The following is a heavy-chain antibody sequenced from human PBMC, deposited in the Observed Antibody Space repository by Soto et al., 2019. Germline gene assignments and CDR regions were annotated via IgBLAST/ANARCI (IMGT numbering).Heavy chain of an antibody. CDR1: GDSVSSNSAA. V-gene: IGHV6-1*01. Sequence: PXQALSLPSAISGDSVSSNSAACNLIRHSPSRGLEWLGRTYYRSKWYNDYAVSVKSRITINPDTSKNQFSLQLNSVTPEDTAVYYCARDPGGGSSWYYYYYGMDVWGQGTTVIVSS. D-gene: IGHD6-13*01. CDR3: ARDPGGGSSWYYYYYGMDV. CDR2: TYYRSKWYN. J-gene: IGHJ6*02.